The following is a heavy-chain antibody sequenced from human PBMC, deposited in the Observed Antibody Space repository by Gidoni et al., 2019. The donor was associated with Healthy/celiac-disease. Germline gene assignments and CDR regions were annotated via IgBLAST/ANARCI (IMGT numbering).Heavy chain of an antibody. CDR1: GGSISSGDYY. D-gene: IGHD3-22*01. Sequence: QVQLQESGPGLVKPSQTLSLTCTVSGGSISSGDYYWSWIRQPPGKGLEWIGYIYYSGGTYYNPSLKSRVTISVDTSKNQFSLKLSSVTAADTAVYYCARAPSAPWYYYDSSGQSDHWGQGTLVTVSS. J-gene: IGHJ4*02. V-gene: IGHV4-30-4*01. CDR2: IYYSGGT. CDR3: ARAPSAPWYYYDSSGQSDH.